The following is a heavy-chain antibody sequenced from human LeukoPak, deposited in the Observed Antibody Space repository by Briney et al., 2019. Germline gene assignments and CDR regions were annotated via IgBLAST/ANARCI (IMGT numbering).Heavy chain of an antibody. D-gene: IGHD3-22*01. CDR1: GGSISSGDYY. J-gene: IGHJ5*02. V-gene: IGHV4-30-4*01. CDR3: ARVGYYYDSGGYS. CDR2: IYYSGST. Sequence: SSETLSLTCTVSGGSISSGDYYWSWIRQPPGKGLEWIGYIYYSGSTYYNPSLKSRVTISVDTSKNQFSLKLNSVTAEDTAVYYCARVGYYYDSGGYSWGQGTLVTVSS.